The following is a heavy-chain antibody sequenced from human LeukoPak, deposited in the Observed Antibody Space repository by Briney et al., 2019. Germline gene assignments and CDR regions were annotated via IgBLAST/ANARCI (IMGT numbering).Heavy chain of an antibody. Sequence: PGGSLRLSCAASGFTFSSYAMHWVRQAPGKGLEWVAVISYDGSNKYYADSVKGRFTISRDNSKNTLYLQMNSLRAEDTAVYYCAREAASYGVVPAAIKGWFDPWGQGTLVTVSS. D-gene: IGHD2-2*01. CDR3: AREAASYGVVPAAIKGWFDP. J-gene: IGHJ5*02. CDR2: ISYDGSNK. CDR1: GFTFSSYA. V-gene: IGHV3-30-3*01.